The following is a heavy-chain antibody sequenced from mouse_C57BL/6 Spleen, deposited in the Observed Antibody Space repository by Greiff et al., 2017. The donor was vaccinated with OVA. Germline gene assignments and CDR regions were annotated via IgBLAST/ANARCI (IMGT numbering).Heavy chain of an antibody. Sequence: EVKLMESGGDLVKPGGSLKLSCAASGFTFSSYGMSWVRQTPDKRLEWVATISSGGSYTYYPDSVKGRFTISRDNAKNTLYLQMSSLKSEDTAMYYCARLAPRDYFDYWGQGTTLTVSS. J-gene: IGHJ2*01. CDR3: ARLAPRDYFDY. V-gene: IGHV5-6*01. CDR2: ISSGGSYT. CDR1: GFTFSSYG.